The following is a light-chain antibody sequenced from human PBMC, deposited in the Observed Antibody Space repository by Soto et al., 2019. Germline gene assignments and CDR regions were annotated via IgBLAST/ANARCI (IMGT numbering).Light chain of an antibody. CDR2: KAS. CDR1: QSISSW. V-gene: IGKV1-5*03. J-gene: IGKJ1*01. CDR3: QQYYTYST. Sequence: DIQMTQSPSTLSASVGDRVTITCRASQSISSWLAWYQQKPGKAPKVLVYKASSLESGVPSRFSGSGSGTEFTLTISNLQPDDFATYYCQQYYTYSTFGQGTKVEIK.